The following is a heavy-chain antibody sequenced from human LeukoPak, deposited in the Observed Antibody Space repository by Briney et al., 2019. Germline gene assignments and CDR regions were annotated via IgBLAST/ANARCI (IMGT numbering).Heavy chain of an antibody. Sequence: GGCLTLSCVASVLTFSWYRLNWVRQAAGKGLEWVSSISSSSSYIYYVDSVKGRFTISRHNAKKSLYLPTNSLRADGTAVYFCARTLGRLRRGFGFDIWGQGTMVTVSS. J-gene: IGHJ3*02. CDR3: ARTLGRLRRGFGFDI. CDR2: ISSSSSYI. CDR1: VLTFSWYR. V-gene: IGHV3-21*04. D-gene: IGHD3-22*01.